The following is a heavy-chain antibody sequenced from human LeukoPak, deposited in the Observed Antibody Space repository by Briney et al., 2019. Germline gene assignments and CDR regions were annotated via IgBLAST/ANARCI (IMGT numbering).Heavy chain of an antibody. CDR2: IRYDGSNK. CDR1: RFTFSSYG. CDR3: AKEMYYYDSSGYYPDY. V-gene: IGHV3-30*02. D-gene: IGHD3-22*01. Sequence: GGSLRLSCAASRFTFSSYGMHWVRQAPGKGLEWVAFIRYDGSNKYYADSVKGRFTISRDNSKNTLYLQMNSLRAEDTAVYYCAKEMYYYDSSGYYPDYWGQGTLVTVSS. J-gene: IGHJ4*02.